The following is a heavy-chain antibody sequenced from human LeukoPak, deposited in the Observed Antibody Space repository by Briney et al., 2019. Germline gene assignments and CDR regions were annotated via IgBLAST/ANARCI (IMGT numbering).Heavy chain of an antibody. CDR3: ARHGGGATVGATGGVVSYYGMDV. CDR1: GGSISSGGYY. V-gene: IGHV4-61*08. CDR2: IYYSGST. J-gene: IGHJ6*02. Sequence: SQTLSLTCTVSGGSISSGGYYWSWIRQPPGKGLEWIGYIYYSGSTNYNPSLKSRVTISVDTSKNQFSLKLSSVTAADTAVYYCARHGGGATVGATGGVVSYYGMDVWGQGTTVTVSS. D-gene: IGHD1-26*01.